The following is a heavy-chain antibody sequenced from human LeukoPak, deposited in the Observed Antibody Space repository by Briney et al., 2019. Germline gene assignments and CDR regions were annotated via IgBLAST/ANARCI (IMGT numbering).Heavy chain of an antibody. CDR2: IWYDGSNK. V-gene: IGHV3-33*01. J-gene: IGHJ4*02. CDR1: GFTFSSYG. Sequence: GGSLRLSCAASGFTFSSYGVHWVRQAPGKGLEWVAVIWYDGSNKYCADSVKGRFTISRDNSKNTLYLQMNSLRAEDTAVYYCARDYGSGWFFDYWGQGTLVTVSS. CDR3: ARDYGSGWFFDY. D-gene: IGHD6-19*01.